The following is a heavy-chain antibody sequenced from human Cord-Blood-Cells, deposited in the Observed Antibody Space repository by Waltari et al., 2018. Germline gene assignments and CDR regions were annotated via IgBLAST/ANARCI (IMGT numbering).Heavy chain of an antibody. J-gene: IGHJ2*01. CDR1: GGSLSSSIYY. Sequence: QLQLQESGPGLVKPSETLSLTCTVSGGSLSSSIYYWGWIRQPPGKGLEWIGSIYYSGSTYYNPSLKSRVTISVDTAKNQFSLKLSSVTAADTAVYYCARLFGYFDLWGRGTLVTVSS. CDR3: ARLFGYFDL. CDR2: IYYSGST. V-gene: IGHV4-39*01.